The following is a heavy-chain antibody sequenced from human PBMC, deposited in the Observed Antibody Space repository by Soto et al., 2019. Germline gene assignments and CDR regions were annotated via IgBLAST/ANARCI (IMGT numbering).Heavy chain of an antibody. D-gene: IGHD3-10*01. CDR1: VDSISNSGNY. J-gene: IGHJ4*02. V-gene: IGHV4-39*01. CDR3: ARRTPLSASESSRFDI. CDR2: MDYSGDT. Sequence: SETLSLTCTVSVDSISNSGNYWGWKPSPPGKGLEWIGTMDYSGDTSYNPSLRSRVTISADTSKNQFSLRLSSVSVADTAVYYCARRTPLSASESSRFDIWGQGVLVTVSS.